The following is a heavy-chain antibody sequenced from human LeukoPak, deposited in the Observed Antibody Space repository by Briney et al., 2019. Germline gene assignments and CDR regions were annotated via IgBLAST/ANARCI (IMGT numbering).Heavy chain of an antibody. D-gene: IGHD6-19*01. V-gene: IGHV4-59*08. Sequence: SETLSLTCTVSGGSISSYYWSWIRQPPGKGLEWIGYIYYSGSTNYNPSLKSRVTLSVDTSKNQISLKLSSVTAADTAVYYCARHGFTTVAGGWFDPWGQGTLVTVSS. J-gene: IGHJ5*02. CDR1: GGSISSYY. CDR2: IYYSGST. CDR3: ARHGFTTVAGGWFDP.